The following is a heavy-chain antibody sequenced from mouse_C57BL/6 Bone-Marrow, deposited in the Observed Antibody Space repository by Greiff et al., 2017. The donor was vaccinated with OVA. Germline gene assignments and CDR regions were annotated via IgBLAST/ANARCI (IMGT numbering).Heavy chain of an antibody. V-gene: IGHV1-66*01. CDR3: ARGLRRYDMED. Sequence: QVHVKQSGPELVKPGASVKISCKASGYSFTSYYIHWVKQRPGQGLEWIGWLYPGSGNTKYNEKFKGKATLTADTSSSTASLQLSSLTSEDTEVDDCARGLRRYDMEDWGQGTTVTVSS. D-gene: IGHD2-2*01. CDR1: GYSFTSYY. J-gene: IGHJ4*01. CDR2: LYPGSGNT.